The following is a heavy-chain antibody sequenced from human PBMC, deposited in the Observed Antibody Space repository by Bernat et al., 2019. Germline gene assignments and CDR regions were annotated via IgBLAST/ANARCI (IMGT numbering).Heavy chain of an antibody. CDR3: ARVRITMVRGVTYTPPDDAFDI. CDR1: GFTFSDYY. V-gene: IGHV3-11*05. J-gene: IGHJ3*02. CDR2: ISSSSSYT. Sequence: QVQLVESGGGLVKPGGSLRLSCAASGFTFSDYYMSWIRQAPGKGLEWGSYISSSSSYTNYADSVKGRSTFSRDNAKNSLYLQMNSLRAEDTAVYYCARVRITMVRGVTYTPPDDAFDIWGQGTMVTVSS. D-gene: IGHD3-10*01.